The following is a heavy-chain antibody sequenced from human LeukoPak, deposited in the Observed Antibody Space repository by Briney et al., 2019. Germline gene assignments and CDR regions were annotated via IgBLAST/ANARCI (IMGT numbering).Heavy chain of an antibody. V-gene: IGHV4-30-2*05. D-gene: IGHD3-10*01. CDR1: GGSISSGGYS. Sequence: SETLSLTCAVSGGSISSGGYSWSWIRQPPGKGLEWIGYIYYSGSTYYNPSLKSRVTISVDTSKNQFSLKLSSVTAADTAVYYCARAASYKQFGELPFDYWGQGTLVTVSS. CDR3: ARAASYKQFGELPFDY. J-gene: IGHJ4*02. CDR2: IYYSGST.